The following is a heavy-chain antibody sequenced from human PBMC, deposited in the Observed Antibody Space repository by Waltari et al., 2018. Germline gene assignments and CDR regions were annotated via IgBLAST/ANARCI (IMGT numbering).Heavy chain of an antibody. CDR3: ARGSSIGVVGLGY. CDR1: GFTFNFYS. V-gene: IGHV3-48*01. D-gene: IGHD2-21*01. Sequence: EVQLVESGGGLVRHGGSVRLSCVSSGFTFNFYSMNWVRQSPGRGLEWVSYISSSGSKIEYADSVKGRVTISRDNAKSSLYLQLNSLTVEDTATYFCARGSSIGVVGLGYWGQGTLVSVSS. J-gene: IGHJ4*02. CDR2: ISSSGSKI.